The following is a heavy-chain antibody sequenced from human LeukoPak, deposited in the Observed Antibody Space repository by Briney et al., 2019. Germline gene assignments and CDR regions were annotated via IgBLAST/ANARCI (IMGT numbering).Heavy chain of an antibody. J-gene: IGHJ4*02. CDR2: IYTSGST. Sequence: SETLSLTCAVSGGSISSGSYYWTWIRQPAGKGLEWIGRIYTSGSTNYNPSLKSRVTISLDTSKNQFSLRLSSVTAADTAVYYCARGPGYYGSGSYPSAYWGQGTLVTVSS. CDR3: ARGPGYYGSGSYPSAY. D-gene: IGHD3-10*01. V-gene: IGHV4-61*02. CDR1: GGSISSGSYY.